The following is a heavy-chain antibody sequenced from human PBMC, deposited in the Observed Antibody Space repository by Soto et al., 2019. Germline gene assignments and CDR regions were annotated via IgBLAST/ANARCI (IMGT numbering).Heavy chain of an antibody. J-gene: IGHJ4*02. CDR2: ISYDGSNK. CDR3: ARDAGIDSSSWLDY. V-gene: IGHV3-30-3*01. D-gene: IGHD6-13*01. CDR1: GFTFSSYA. Sequence: QVQLVESGGGVVQPGRSLRLSCAASGFTFSSYAMHWVRQAPGKGLEWVAVISYDGSNKYYADSVKGRFTISRDKSKNTLNLQMNSLRAEDTAVYYCARDAGIDSSSWLDYWGQGTLVTVCS.